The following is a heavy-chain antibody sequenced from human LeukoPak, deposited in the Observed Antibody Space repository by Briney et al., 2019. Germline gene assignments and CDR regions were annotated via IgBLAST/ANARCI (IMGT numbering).Heavy chain of an antibody. V-gene: IGHV3-30*18. Sequence: GGSLRLSCAASGLTFSSYGIHWVRQAPGKGLEWLAIISSDGSQSYFAGSVKGRFTISRDNSKNMSYLHINNLRAEDTAVFYCAKAIAGITGIFDNWGQGTLVTVSS. D-gene: IGHD1-20*01. J-gene: IGHJ4*02. CDR1: GLTFSSYG. CDR2: ISSDGSQS. CDR3: AKAIAGITGIFDN.